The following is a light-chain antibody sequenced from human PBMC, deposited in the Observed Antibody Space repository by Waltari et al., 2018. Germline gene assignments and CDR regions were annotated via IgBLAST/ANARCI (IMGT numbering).Light chain of an antibody. V-gene: IGKV1-33*01. Sequence: DIQMTQSPSSLSASVGDRVTITCQASQDITNYLNWYQLKPGKAPKSLNLEATNLETGVPSRFSRRGSGTDFTFTISSLQPEDIATYYCQHYGHLPPWAFGQGTKVE. J-gene: IGKJ1*01. CDR3: QHYGHLPPWA. CDR1: QDITNY. CDR2: EAT.